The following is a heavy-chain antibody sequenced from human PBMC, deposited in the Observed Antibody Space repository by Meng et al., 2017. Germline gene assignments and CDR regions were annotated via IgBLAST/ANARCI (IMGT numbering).Heavy chain of an antibody. CDR3: ALVAAASYFDY. D-gene: IGHD2-15*01. V-gene: IGHV3-30*04. J-gene: IGHJ4*02. Sequence: GESLKISCAASGFTSSSYAMHWVRQAPGKGLEWVAVISYDGSNKYYADSVKGRFTISRDNSKNTLYLQMNSLRAEDTAVYYCALVAAASYFDYWGQGTLVTVSS. CDR1: GFTSSSYA. CDR2: ISYDGSNK.